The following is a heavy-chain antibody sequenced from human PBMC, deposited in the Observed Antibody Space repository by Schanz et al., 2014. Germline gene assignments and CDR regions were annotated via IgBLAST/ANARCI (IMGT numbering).Heavy chain of an antibody. CDR3: EKDY. J-gene: IGHJ4*02. CDR1: GFTFRGQA. D-gene: IGHD3-10*01. V-gene: IGHV3-23*01. Sequence: EVQLLESGGGLVQPGGSLRLSCAASGFTFRGQAMSWVRQAPGRGLEWVAIISGSGGNTYYADAVRGRFTISRDNSKNAQYLQMNNLAAEYGAVYFCEKDYRGQGTLVTVSS. CDR2: ISGSGGNT.